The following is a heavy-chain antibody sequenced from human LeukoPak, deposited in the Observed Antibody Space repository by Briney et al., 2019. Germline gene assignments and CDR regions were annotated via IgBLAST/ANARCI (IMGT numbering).Heavy chain of an antibody. V-gene: IGHV1-69-2*01. D-gene: IGHD2-15*01. CDR3: ATGSKRPGYCSGDSCQRMVYYYYMDV. Sequence: ASVKVSCKVSGYTFTDYYMHWVQQAPGKGLEWMGLVDPEDGETIYAEKFQGRVTITADTSTDTAYMELSSLRSEDTAVYYCATGSKRPGYCSGDSCQRMVYYYYMDVWGKGTTVTVSS. CDR1: GYTFTDYY. J-gene: IGHJ6*03. CDR2: VDPEDGET.